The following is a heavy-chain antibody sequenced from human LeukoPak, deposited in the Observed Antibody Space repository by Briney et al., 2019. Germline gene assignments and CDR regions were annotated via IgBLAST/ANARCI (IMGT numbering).Heavy chain of an antibody. J-gene: IGHJ5*02. Sequence: GASVKVSCKASGYTFTSYDINWVRQATGQGLEWMGWMNPNSGNTGYAQKFQGRVTMTRNTSISTAYMELSSLRSEDTAVYYCARGLPYPYDILTGSLASWFDPWGQGTLVTVSS. CDR1: GYTFTSYD. CDR3: ARGLPYPYDILTGSLASWFDP. D-gene: IGHD3-9*01. CDR2: MNPNSGNT. V-gene: IGHV1-8*01.